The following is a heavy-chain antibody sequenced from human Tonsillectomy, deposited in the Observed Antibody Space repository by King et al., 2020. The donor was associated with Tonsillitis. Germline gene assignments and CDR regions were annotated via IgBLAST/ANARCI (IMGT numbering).Heavy chain of an antibody. J-gene: IGHJ4*02. CDR2: ISSSRTYT. V-gene: IGHV3-11*05. CDR1: GFTFSDYY. Sequence: VQLVESGGGLVKPGGSLRISCAASGFTFSDYYMSWIRQAPGKGLEWLSYISSSRTYTNYADSVKGRFTISRDNAKNSLYLQMNSLRAEDTAVYYCARSPLGASSVQFDYWGQGTLVTVSS. CDR3: ARSPLGASSVQFDY. D-gene: IGHD6-6*01.